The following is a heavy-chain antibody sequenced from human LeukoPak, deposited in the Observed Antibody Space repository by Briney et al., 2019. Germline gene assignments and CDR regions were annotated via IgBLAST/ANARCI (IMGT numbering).Heavy chain of an antibody. CDR1: GFTFSSYA. CDR3: AKANDNWGFDY. CDR2: ISSNGGST. J-gene: IGHJ4*02. Sequence: GGSLRLSCAASGFTFSSYAMHWVRQAPGKGLEYVSAISSNGGSTYYANSVKGRFTISRDNSKNTLYLQMGSLRAEDMAVYYCAKANDNWGFDYWGQGTLVTVSS. V-gene: IGHV3-64*01. D-gene: IGHD7-27*01.